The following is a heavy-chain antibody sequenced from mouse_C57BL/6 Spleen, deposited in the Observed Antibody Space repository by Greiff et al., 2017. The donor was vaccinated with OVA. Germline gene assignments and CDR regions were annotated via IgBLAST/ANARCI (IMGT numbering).Heavy chain of an antibody. CDR2: IDPSDSET. CDR1: GYTFTSYW. CDR3: ARRYSNYVGAMDY. D-gene: IGHD2-5*01. V-gene: IGHV1-52*01. J-gene: IGHJ4*01. Sequence: VKLQQPGAELVRPGSSVKLSCKASGYTFTSYWMHWVKQRPIQGLEWIGNIDPSDSETHYNQKFKDKATLTVDKSSSTAYMQLSSLTSEDSAVYYCARRYSNYVGAMDYWGQGTSVTVSS.